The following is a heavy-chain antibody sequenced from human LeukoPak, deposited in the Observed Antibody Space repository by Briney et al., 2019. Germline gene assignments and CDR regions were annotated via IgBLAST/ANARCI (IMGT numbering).Heavy chain of an antibody. D-gene: IGHD3-22*01. Sequence: SETLSLTCAVSGGSIRNYYWSWIRQPPGKGLEWIGYIYYSGSTNYNPSLKSRVTMSVDTSRNQFSLQLNSVTPEDTAVYYCARFRDSSGYYQFDYWGQGTLVTVSS. CDR1: GGSIRNYY. CDR2: IYYSGST. J-gene: IGHJ4*02. V-gene: IGHV4-59*12. CDR3: ARFRDSSGYYQFDY.